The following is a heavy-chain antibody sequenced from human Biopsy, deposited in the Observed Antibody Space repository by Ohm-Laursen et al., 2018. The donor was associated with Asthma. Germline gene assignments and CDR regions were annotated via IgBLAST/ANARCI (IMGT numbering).Heavy chain of an antibody. CDR2: INPNSGGT. V-gene: IGHV1-2*06. D-gene: IGHD1-7*01. CDR1: GGTFSSYA. CDR3: AREGITGTTAWFDP. J-gene: IGHJ5*02. Sequence: VSSVKVSCNASGGTFSSYAISWVRQAPGQGLEWMGRINPNSGGTNYAQKFQGRVTMTRDTSISTAYMELSRLRSDDTAVYYCAREGITGTTAWFDPWGQGTLVTVSS.